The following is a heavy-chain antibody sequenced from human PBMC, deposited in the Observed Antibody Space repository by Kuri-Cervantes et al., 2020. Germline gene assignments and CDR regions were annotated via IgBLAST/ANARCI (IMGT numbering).Heavy chain of an antibody. CDR2: MNPNSGNT. Sequence: ASVKVSCKASGGTFSSYAISWVRQAPGQGLEWMGWMNPNSGNTGYAQKFQGRVTMTRNTSISTAYMELSSLRSEDTAVYYCARETKWAPDYWGQGTLVTVSS. J-gene: IGHJ4*02. V-gene: IGHV1-8*02. CDR1: GGTFSSYA. CDR3: ARETKWAPDY. D-gene: IGHD1-26*01.